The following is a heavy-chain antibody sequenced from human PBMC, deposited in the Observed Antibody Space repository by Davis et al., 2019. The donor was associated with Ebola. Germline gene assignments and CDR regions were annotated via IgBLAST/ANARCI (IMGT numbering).Heavy chain of an antibody. V-gene: IGHV1-2*04. CDR1: SYTFTGYY. Sequence: ASSMVSCNASSYTFTGYYLHCLLHAPGQGLEWMGWINPNNGGTNYAKKFQGCVTMTRDTSISTAYMQLSRLRSDDTAVYYRARVGTTVTTFDYWGQGTLVTVSS. CDR2: INPNNGGT. D-gene: IGHD4-17*01. J-gene: IGHJ4*02. CDR3: ARVGTTVTTFDY.